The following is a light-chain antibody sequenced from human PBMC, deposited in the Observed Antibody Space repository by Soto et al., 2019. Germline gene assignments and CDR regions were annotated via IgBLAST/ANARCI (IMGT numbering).Light chain of an antibody. CDR1: SSNIGDNP. V-gene: IGLV1-44*01. CDR2: SSD. Sequence: QSALTQPPSVSGTPGQRVTISCSGSSSNIGDNPVNWYQQLPGTAPKLLIYSSDQRTSGVPDRFSGSKSGTSASLAISGLQSEDEADYHCAAWDDSLNGVVFGGGTKLTVL. J-gene: IGLJ2*01. CDR3: AAWDDSLNGVV.